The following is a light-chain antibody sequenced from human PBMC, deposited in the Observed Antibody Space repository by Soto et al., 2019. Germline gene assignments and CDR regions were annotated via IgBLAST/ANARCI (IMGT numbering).Light chain of an antibody. CDR1: QDINNY. CDR3: QQYEDLPLT. CDR2: DAS. Sequence: DIQLTQSPSSLSASVGDRVTITCQASQDINNYLNWYQQKPGKAPKLLIFDASSVETGVPSRFSGSGSGTRFTFTISSLEPEDIATYHCQQYEDLPLTFGGGTRVELK. V-gene: IGKV1-33*01. J-gene: IGKJ4*01.